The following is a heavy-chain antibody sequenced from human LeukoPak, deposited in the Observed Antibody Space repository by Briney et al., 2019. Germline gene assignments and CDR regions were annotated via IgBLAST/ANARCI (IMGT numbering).Heavy chain of an antibody. CDR3: ARGSGIQLWLLDAFDI. D-gene: IGHD5-18*01. CDR2: IIPIFGTA. V-gene: IGHV1-69*06. J-gene: IGHJ3*02. CDR1: GYTFTSYG. Sequence: SVKVSCKASGYTFTSYGISWVRQAPGQGLEWMGGIIPIFGTANYAQKFQGRVTITADKSTSTAYMELSSLRSEDTAVYYCARGSGIQLWLLDAFDIWGQGTMVTVSS.